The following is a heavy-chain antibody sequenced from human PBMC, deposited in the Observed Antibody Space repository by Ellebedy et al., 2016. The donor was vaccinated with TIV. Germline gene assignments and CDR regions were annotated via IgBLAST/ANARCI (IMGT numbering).Heavy chain of an antibody. CDR2: IHYSGST. D-gene: IGHD1-1*01. J-gene: IGHJ3*02. CDR1: GGSISGYY. V-gene: IGHV4-59*01. CDR3: ARDENDGYAFDI. Sequence: SETLSLTXTVSGGSISGYYWSWIRQPPGKGLEWIGYIHYSGSTDYNPSLKSRVTISVDTSKNQFSLKLSSVTAADTAVYYCARDENDGYAFDIWGQGTMVTVSS.